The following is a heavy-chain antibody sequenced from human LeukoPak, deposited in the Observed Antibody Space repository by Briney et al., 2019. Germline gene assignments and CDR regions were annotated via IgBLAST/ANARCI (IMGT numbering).Heavy chain of an antibody. V-gene: IGHV1-69*04. D-gene: IGHD1-26*01. CDR2: IIPILGIA. J-gene: IGHJ6*02. Sequence: SVKVSCKASGGTFSSYAISWVRQAPGQGLEWMGRIIPILGIANYAQKFQGRVTITADKSTSTAYMELSSLRSEDTAVYYCAREALVGANGMDVWGQGTTVTVSS. CDR1: GGTFSSYA. CDR3: AREALVGANGMDV.